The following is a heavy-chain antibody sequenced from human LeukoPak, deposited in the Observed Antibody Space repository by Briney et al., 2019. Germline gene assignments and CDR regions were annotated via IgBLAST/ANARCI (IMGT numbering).Heavy chain of an antibody. CDR3: ARSKDYGDYDSIDY. V-gene: IGHV3-30*04. CDR2: ISYDGSNK. CDR1: GFTFSTYA. J-gene: IGHJ4*02. D-gene: IGHD4-17*01. Sequence: PGGSLRLSCAASGFTFSTYAVHWVRQAPGKGLEWVAVISYDGSNKYYADSVKGRFTISRDNSKNTLYLQMNSLRAEDTAVYYCARSKDYGDYDSIDYWGQGTLVTVSS.